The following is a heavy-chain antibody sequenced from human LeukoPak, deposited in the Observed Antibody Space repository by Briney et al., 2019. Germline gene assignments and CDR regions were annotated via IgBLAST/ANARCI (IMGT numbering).Heavy chain of an antibody. CDR2: MYTSGST. J-gene: IGHJ6*03. D-gene: IGHD6-13*01. CDR1: GGSISSGSYY. Sequence: SETLSLTCTVSGGSISSGSYYWSWIRQPAGQGLEYIGRMYTSGSTNYNPSLKSRVTISVDTSKNQFSLKLSSVTAADTAVYYCARMIAAAGWSYYYYYMDVWGKGTTVTISS. V-gene: IGHV4-61*02. CDR3: ARMIAAAGWSYYYYYMDV.